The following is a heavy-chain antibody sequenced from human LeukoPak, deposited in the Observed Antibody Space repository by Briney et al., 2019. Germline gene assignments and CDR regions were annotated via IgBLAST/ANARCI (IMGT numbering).Heavy chain of an antibody. CDR2: INWNGGST. Sequence: GGSLRLSCAASGYTYDEYGMRGVREAPGKGREWVFGINWNGGSTGYADSVKGRFTISRDNAKNSLYLQMNSLRAKDTALYYCAKDISHYYGSGTYFDYWGQGTLVTVSS. J-gene: IGHJ4*02. CDR1: GYTYDEYG. CDR3: AKDISHYYGSGTYFDY. D-gene: IGHD3-10*01. V-gene: IGHV3-20*04.